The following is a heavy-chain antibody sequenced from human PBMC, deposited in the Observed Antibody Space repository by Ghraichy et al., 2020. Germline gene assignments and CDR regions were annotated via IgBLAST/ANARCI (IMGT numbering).Heavy chain of an antibody. Sequence: ETLSLTCVASAFTFSSHWMHWVRQPPGKGLEWVANIRQDGSEKYYVDSVKGRFTISRDNAKNSLFLQMNSLRAEDTAVYYCATFSSGWWGQGNLVTVSS. CDR2: IRQDGSEK. V-gene: IGHV3-7*01. J-gene: IGHJ4*02. CDR1: AFTFSSHW. D-gene: IGHD6-19*01. CDR3: ATFSSGW.